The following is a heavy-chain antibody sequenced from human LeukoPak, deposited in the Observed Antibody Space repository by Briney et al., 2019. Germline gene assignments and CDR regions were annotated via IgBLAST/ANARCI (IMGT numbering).Heavy chain of an antibody. Sequence: PGGSLRLSCAASGFTFSNYDMHWVRQATGKGLEWVSAIDTAGDTYYPGSVKGRFTISRENAKNSLHLQMNSLRAGDTAVYYCARTAVTSGPYWYFDLWGRGTLVTVSS. CDR3: ARTAVTSGPYWYFDL. CDR1: GFTFSNYD. CDR2: IDTAGDT. D-gene: IGHD4-17*01. V-gene: IGHV3-13*01. J-gene: IGHJ2*01.